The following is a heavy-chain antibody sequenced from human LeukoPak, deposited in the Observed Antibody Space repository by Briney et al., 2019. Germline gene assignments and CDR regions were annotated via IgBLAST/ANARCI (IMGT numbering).Heavy chain of an antibody. CDR3: ARGGGYGDYGYVDY. V-gene: IGHV4-4*07. J-gene: IGHJ4*02. D-gene: IGHD4-17*01. CDR2: LYTSGST. Sequence: PSETLSLTCTVSGGSLSSYYWSWIRQPAGKGLEWIGRLYTSGSTNYNPSLKSRVTISVDMSKNHFSLKLSSVTAADAAVYYRARGGGYGDYGYVDYWGQGTLVTVSS. CDR1: GGSLSSYY.